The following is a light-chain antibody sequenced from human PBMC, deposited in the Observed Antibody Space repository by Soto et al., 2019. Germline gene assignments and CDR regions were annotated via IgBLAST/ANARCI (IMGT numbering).Light chain of an antibody. CDR1: ETVATN. CDR3: QLYGT. CDR2: GAS. Sequence: EVVMTQSPATLSVSPGERATLSCRASETVATNLAWYQQKPGQAPRLLISGASTRAAGISDRFRGSGSGTEFTLTISSLRSEDSAVYFCQLYGTFGPGTKVDLK. J-gene: IGKJ3*01. V-gene: IGKV3-15*01.